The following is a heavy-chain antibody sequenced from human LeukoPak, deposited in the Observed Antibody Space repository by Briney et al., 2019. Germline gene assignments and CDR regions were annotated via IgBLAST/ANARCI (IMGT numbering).Heavy chain of an antibody. CDR2: IYYSGTT. D-gene: IGHD3-16*01. Sequence: SQSLSLTCTVSGGSISSYYWSWIRQPPGHGLAWIGYIYYSGTTNSNPTLKSRVTISVDTSKNQFSLKLSSVTAADTAVYYCARGRSGAFDIWGQGTMVTVSS. J-gene: IGHJ3*02. V-gene: IGHV4-59*01. CDR1: GGSISSYY. CDR3: ARGRSGAFDI.